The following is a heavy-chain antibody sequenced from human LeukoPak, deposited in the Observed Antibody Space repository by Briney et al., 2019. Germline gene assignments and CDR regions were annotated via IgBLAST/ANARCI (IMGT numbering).Heavy chain of an antibody. CDR1: GFTFSTYS. V-gene: IGHV3-21*01. Sequence: KPGGSLRLSCAASGFTFSTYSMNWVRQAPGKGLEWVSSITSSSTYIYYADSVKGRFAISRDNAKNSLYLQMNSLRAEDTAVYYCASDSSIQSLDPWGQGTLVTVSS. CDR3: ASDSSIQSLDP. CDR2: ITSSSTYI. J-gene: IGHJ5*02. D-gene: IGHD2-2*01.